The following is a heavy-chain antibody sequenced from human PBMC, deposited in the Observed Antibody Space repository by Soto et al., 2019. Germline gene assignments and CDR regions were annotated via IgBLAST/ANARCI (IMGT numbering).Heavy chain of an antibody. CDR3: ARASEGIYTAMVTGFDY. CDR2: IVVGSGNT. Sequence: SVKVSCKASGFTFTSSAVQWVRQARGQRLEWIGWIVVGSGNTNYAQKFQERVTITRDMSTSTAYMELSSLRSEDTAMYYCARASEGIYTAMVTGFDYWGQGTLVTVSS. J-gene: IGHJ4*02. V-gene: IGHV1-58*01. CDR1: GFTFTSSA. D-gene: IGHD5-18*01.